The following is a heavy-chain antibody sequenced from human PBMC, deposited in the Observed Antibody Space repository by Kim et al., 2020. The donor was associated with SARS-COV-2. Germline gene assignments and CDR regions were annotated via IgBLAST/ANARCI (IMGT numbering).Heavy chain of an antibody. D-gene: IGHD2-2*01. CDR3: ARVVVPAAYTSGFDY. J-gene: IGHJ4*02. V-gene: IGHV4-31*02. Sequence: PSLKSRVTISVDTSKNQFSLKLSSVTAADTAVYYCARVVVPAAYTSGFDYWGQGTLVTVSS.